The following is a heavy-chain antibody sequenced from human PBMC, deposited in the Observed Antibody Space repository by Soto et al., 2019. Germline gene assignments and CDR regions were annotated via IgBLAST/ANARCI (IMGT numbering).Heavy chain of an antibody. CDR2: ISGSGGST. D-gene: IGHD3-22*01. Sequence: AGGSLRLSCAASGFTFSSYAMSWVRQAPGKGLEWVSAISGSGGSTYYADSVKGRFTISRDNSKNTLYLQMNSLRAEDTAVYYCAKDPPYYYDSLPGAFDIWGQGTMVTVSS. V-gene: IGHV3-23*01. J-gene: IGHJ3*02. CDR3: AKDPPYYYDSLPGAFDI. CDR1: GFTFSSYA.